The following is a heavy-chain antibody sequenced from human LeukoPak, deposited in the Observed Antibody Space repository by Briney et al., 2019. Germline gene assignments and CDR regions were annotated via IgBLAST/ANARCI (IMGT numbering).Heavy chain of an antibody. CDR3: ARSPPRDSSGHFDY. V-gene: IGHV4-4*07. CDR1: GGSISSYY. J-gene: IGHJ4*02. CDR2: IYTSGST. Sequence: SETLSLTCTVSGGSISSYYWSWIRQPAGKGLEWIGRIYTSGSTNYNPSLKSRVTMSVDTSKNQFSLKLSSVTAADTAVYYCARSPPRDSSGHFDYWGQGTLVTVSS. D-gene: IGHD3-22*01.